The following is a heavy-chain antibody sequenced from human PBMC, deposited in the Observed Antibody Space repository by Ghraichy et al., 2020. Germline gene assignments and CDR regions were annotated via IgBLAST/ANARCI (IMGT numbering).Heavy chain of an antibody. V-gene: IGHV3-7*01. CDR1: GFTFSSYW. Sequence: GGSLRLSCAASGFTFSSYWMSWVRQGPGKGLEWVANIKQDGSEKYYVDSVKGRFIISRDNAKNSLFLQMNGLTAEDTAVYYCARTRVAAAGTSPDFDYWGQGTLVTVSS. CDR3: ARTRVAAAGTSPDFDY. J-gene: IGHJ4*02. D-gene: IGHD6-13*01. CDR2: IKQDGSEK.